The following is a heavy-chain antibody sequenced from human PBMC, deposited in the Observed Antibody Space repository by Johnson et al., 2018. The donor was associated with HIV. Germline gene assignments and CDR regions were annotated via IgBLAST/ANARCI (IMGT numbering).Heavy chain of an antibody. D-gene: IGHD3-22*01. CDR3: AKDLRAYYYDSSGISQDAFDI. CDR1: GFTFSSYG. V-gene: IGHV3-30*02. Sequence: QVQLVESGGGVVQPGGSLRLSCAASGFTFSSYGMHWVRQAPGKGLEWVAFIRFDGSNKYYADSVKGRFTISRDNSKNTLYLQMNSLRAEDTAVYYCAKDLRAYYYDSSGISQDAFDIWGQGTMVTVSS. J-gene: IGHJ3*02. CDR2: IRFDGSNK.